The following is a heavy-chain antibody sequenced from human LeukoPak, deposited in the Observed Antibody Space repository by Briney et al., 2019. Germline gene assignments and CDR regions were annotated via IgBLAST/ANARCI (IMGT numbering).Heavy chain of an antibody. Sequence: GGSLRLSCAASGFTFDDYAMHWVRQAPWKGLEWVSLISGDGGSTYYADSVKGRFTISRDNSKNSLYLQMNSLRTEDTALYYCAKDITGKDPSQFDYWGQGTLVTVSS. V-gene: IGHV3-43*02. J-gene: IGHJ4*02. CDR3: AKDITGKDPSQFDY. D-gene: IGHD1-20*01. CDR2: ISGDGGST. CDR1: GFTFDDYA.